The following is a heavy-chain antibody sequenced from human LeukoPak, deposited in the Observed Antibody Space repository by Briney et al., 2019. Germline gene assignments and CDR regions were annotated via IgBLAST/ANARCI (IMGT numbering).Heavy chain of an antibody. CDR3: AKAIYLSGWYYFDY. CDR1: GFTFCGYA. V-gene: IGHV3-23*01. Sequence: PGGSLRLSCAASGFTFCGYAMSWVRQAPGKGLEWVSAISGSGGSTYYADSVKGRFTISRDNSKNTLYLQMNSLRAEDTAVYYCAKAIYLSGWYYFDYWGQGTLVTVSS. J-gene: IGHJ4*02. CDR2: ISGSGGST. D-gene: IGHD6-19*01.